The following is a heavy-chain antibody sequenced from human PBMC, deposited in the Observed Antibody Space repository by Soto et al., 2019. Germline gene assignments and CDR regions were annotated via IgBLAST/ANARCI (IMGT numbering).Heavy chain of an antibody. V-gene: IGHV4-31*03. CDR3: ASDRYGSGSYYN. D-gene: IGHD3-10*01. CDR1: GGSISSGGYY. Sequence: SETLSLTCTVSGGSISSGGYYWSWIRQHPGKGPEWIGYIYYSGSTYYNPSLKSRVTISVDTSKNQFSLKLSSVTAADTAVYYCASDRYGSGSYYNWGQGTLVTVSS. CDR2: IYYSGST. J-gene: IGHJ4*02.